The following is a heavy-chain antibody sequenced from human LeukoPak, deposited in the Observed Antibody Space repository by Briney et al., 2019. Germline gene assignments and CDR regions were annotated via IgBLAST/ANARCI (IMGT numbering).Heavy chain of an antibody. Sequence: ESGPTLVNPTQTLTLTCTFSGFSLSTSGMCVSWIRQPPGKALEWLALIDWDDDKYYRTSLRTRLTISKDTSKNQVVLTMTNMDPVDTATYYCARSRADYDYVWGSYQFGFDPWGQGTLVTVSS. J-gene: IGHJ5*02. CDR2: IDWDDDK. CDR3: ARSRADYDYVWGSYQFGFDP. V-gene: IGHV2-70*01. CDR1: GFSLSTSGMC. D-gene: IGHD3-16*02.